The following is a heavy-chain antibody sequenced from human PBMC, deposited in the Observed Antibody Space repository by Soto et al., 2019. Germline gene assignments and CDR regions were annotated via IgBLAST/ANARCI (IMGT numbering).Heavy chain of an antibody. CDR2: IDPSDSQT. CDR1: GYSFAGYW. Sequence: ESLKISCKVSGYSFAGYWITWVRQKPGKGLEWMGRIDPSDSQTYYSPSFRGHVTISVTKSITTVFLQWSSLRASDTAMYYCARQIYDSDTGPNFQYYFDSWGQGTPVTVSS. J-gene: IGHJ4*02. D-gene: IGHD3-22*01. CDR3: ARQIYDSDTGPNFQYYFDS. V-gene: IGHV5-10-1*01.